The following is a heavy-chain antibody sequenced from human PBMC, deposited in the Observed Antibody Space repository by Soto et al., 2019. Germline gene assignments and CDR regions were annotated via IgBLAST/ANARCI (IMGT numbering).Heavy chain of an antibody. J-gene: IGHJ4*02. CDR3: AKGKDSSSWYAVGFDY. V-gene: IGHV3-23*01. Sequence: PGGSLRLSCAASGFTFSSYAMSWVRQAPGKGLEWVSAISGSGGSTYYADSVKGRFTISRDNSKNTLYLQMNSLRAEDTAVYYCAKGKDSSSWYAVGFDYWGQGTLVTVSS. D-gene: IGHD6-13*01. CDR1: GFTFSSYA. CDR2: ISGSGGST.